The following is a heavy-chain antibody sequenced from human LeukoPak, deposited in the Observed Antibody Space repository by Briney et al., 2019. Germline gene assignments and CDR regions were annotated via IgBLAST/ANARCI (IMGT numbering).Heavy chain of an antibody. CDR1: GFTFSSYA. CDR3: AKGTSASCYTSIAY. Sequence: GGSLRLSCAASGFTFSSYAMHWVRQAPGKGLEWVAVISYDGSNKYYADSVKGRFTISRDNSKNTLYLQMNSLRAEDTAVYYCAKGTSASCYTSIAYWGQGTLVTVSS. CDR2: ISYDGSNK. J-gene: IGHJ4*02. D-gene: IGHD2-2*02. V-gene: IGHV3-30-3*01.